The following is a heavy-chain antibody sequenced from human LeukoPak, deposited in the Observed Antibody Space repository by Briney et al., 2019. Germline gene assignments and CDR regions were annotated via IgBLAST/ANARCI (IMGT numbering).Heavy chain of an antibody. D-gene: IGHD1-1*01. J-gene: IGHJ4*02. CDR2: ISGSGNGGSI. Sequence: GGSLRLSCSASGFVFSIYTMYWVRQAPGKGPEYVSTISGSGNGGSIYYADSVKGRFTISGDDAKSIVYLQMSGLRSEDTAVYYCVKDFGRIRGTPDSWGQGTLVTVSS. V-gene: IGHV3-64D*06. CDR3: VKDFGRIRGTPDS. CDR1: GFVFSIYT.